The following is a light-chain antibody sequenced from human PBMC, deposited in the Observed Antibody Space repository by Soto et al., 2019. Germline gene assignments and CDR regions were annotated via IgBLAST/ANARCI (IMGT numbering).Light chain of an antibody. CDR2: DAS. V-gene: IGKV3-11*01. Sequence: DIVLTQSPATLSLSPGERATLSCRASESVTTYLAWYRQKPGQPPRLLIYDASKRATGVPVRFSGSGSGKDFSLTIGCLEPDAFGIYYCHQRSNWPALTFGGGTKLEIK. CDR3: HQRSNWPALT. J-gene: IGKJ4*01. CDR1: ESVTTY.